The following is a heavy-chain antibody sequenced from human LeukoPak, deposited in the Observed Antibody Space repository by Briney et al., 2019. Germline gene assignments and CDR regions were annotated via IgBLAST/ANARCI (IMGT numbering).Heavy chain of an antibody. CDR3: ARVGRNGWDFDH. J-gene: IGHJ4*02. Sequence: GGSLRLSCAASGFTFSASWMTWVRQAPGKGLEWVTIINEGGGLTFYVDSVKGRFSISRDNSKNSLSLQMSTLRVEDTAMYYCARVGRNGWDFDHWGQGALVTVSS. V-gene: IGHV3-7*01. CDR1: GFTFSASW. D-gene: IGHD6-19*01. CDR2: INEGGGLT.